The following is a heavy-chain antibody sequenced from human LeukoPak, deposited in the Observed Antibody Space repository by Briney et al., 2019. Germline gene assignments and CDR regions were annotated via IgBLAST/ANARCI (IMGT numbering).Heavy chain of an antibody. CDR1: GGSISTYY. CDR2: IYYSGST. D-gene: IGHD4-11*01. CDR3: AREGVTHNWFDP. Sequence: SETLSPTCTVTGGSISTYYWSWIRQPPGKGLEWIAYIYYSGSTNYKPSLKSRVTMSVDTSKNQFSLKLSSVTAADTAVYYCAREGVTHNWFDPWGQGTLVTVSS. V-gene: IGHV4-59*01. J-gene: IGHJ5*02.